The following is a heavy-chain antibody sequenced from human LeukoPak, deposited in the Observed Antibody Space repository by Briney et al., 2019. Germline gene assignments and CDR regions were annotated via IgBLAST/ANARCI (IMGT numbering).Heavy chain of an antibody. D-gene: IGHD5-24*01. CDR3: TSGQEMATDFDY. J-gene: IGHJ4*02. Sequence: GGSLRLSCAASGFPFSNAWMSWLRQAPGKGVECVGRIKSKTDSGTIDYAAPVKGRFTISRDDSKNTLYLQMNSLKTEDTAVYYCTSGQEMATDFDYWGQGTLVTVSS. CDR2: IKSKTDSGTI. CDR1: GFPFSNAW. V-gene: IGHV3-15*01.